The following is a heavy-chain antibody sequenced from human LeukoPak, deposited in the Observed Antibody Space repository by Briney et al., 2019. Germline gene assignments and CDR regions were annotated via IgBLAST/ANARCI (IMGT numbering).Heavy chain of an antibody. CDR2: INHSGST. CDR3: ARWKQQRIAAAGGGQFDY. V-gene: IGHV4-34*01. CDR1: GGSFSGYY. Sequence: SETLSLTCAVYGGSFSGYYWSWIRQPPGKGLEWIGEINHSGSTNYNPSLKSRVTISVDTSKDQFFLKLSSVTAADTAVYYCARWKQQRIAAAGGGQFDYWGQGTLVTVSS. D-gene: IGHD6-13*01. J-gene: IGHJ4*02.